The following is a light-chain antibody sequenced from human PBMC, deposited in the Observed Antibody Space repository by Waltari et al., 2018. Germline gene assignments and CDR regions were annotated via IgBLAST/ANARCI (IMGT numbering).Light chain of an antibody. CDR3: QQCDNWPRT. CDR1: QSGSSN. J-gene: IGKJ1*01. CDR2: GAS. V-gene: IGKV3-15*01. Sequence: EIVMTQSPATLSVSPGERATLSCRASQSGSSNLAWYQQKPGQAPRLLIYGASTRATDIPARFSGSGSGTEFTLTISSLQSEDFAVYYCQQCDNWPRTFGQGTKVEIK.